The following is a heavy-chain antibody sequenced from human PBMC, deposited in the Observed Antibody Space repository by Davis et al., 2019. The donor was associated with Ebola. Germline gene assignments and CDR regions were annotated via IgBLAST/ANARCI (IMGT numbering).Heavy chain of an antibody. CDR1: GFISSHNG. CDR2: IRSKANSYAT. V-gene: IGHV3-73*01. CDR3: TTTAARYSYGP. Sequence: GGSLRLSCAASGFISSHNGMHWVRQASGKGLEWVGRIRSKANSYATAYAASVKGRFTISRDDSKNTAYLQMNSLKTEDTAVYYCTTTAARYSYGPWGQGALVTVSS. D-gene: IGHD5-18*01. J-gene: IGHJ4*02.